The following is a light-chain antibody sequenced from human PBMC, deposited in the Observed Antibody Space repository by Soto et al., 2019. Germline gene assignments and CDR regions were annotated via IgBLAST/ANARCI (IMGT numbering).Light chain of an antibody. CDR3: QMYASSPKT. CDR1: QSVSSSY. V-gene: IGKV3-20*01. J-gene: IGKJ1*01. Sequence: EIVLTQSPGTLSLSPGERATLSCRASQSVSSSYLAWYQQKPGQAPRRLIYGASSRATGIPDRFSGSGSGTDFTLTISRLDPVDCDVDYCQMYASSPKTFGQGTVV. CDR2: GAS.